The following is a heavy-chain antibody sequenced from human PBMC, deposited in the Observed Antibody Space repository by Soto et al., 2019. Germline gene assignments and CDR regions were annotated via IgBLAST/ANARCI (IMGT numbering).Heavy chain of an antibody. CDR1: GYTFTSYA. Sequence: QVQLVQSGAEEKKPGASVKVSCKASGYTFTSYAMHWVRQAPGQRLEWMGGFNAGNGNTKYSQKFQGRVTITRDTSASTAYMELSSLRSEDTAVYYCASESYGGEFDYWGQGTLVTVSS. CDR2: FNAGNGNT. CDR3: ASESYGGEFDY. V-gene: IGHV1-3*05. D-gene: IGHD4-17*01. J-gene: IGHJ4*02.